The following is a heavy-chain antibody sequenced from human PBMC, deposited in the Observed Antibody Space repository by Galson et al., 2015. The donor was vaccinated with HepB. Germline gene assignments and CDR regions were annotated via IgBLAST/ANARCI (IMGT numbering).Heavy chain of an antibody. CDR2: INAGNGNT. CDR3: AREGDSSGYTWYFDL. V-gene: IGHV1-3*01. Sequence: SAKVSCKASGYTFTSYAMHGVRQAPGQRLEWMGWINAGNGNTKYSQKFQGRVTITRDTSASTAYMELSSLRSEDTAVYYCAREGDSSGYTWYFDLWGRGTLVTVSS. D-gene: IGHD3-22*01. J-gene: IGHJ2*01. CDR1: GYTFTSYA.